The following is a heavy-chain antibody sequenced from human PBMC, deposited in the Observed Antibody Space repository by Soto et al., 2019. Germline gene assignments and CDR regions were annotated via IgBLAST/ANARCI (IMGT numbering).Heavy chain of an antibody. CDR2: INPNSGGT. J-gene: IGHJ4*02. CDR3: ARGKHYGDYFDY. CDR1: GYTFTGYY. D-gene: IGHD4-17*01. Sequence: PSVKVSCKASGYTFTGYYMHWVRQAPGQGLEWMGWINPNSGGTNYAQKFQGWVTMTRDTSISTAYMELSRLRSDDTAVYYCARGKHYGDYFDYWGQGTLVTVSS. V-gene: IGHV1-2*04.